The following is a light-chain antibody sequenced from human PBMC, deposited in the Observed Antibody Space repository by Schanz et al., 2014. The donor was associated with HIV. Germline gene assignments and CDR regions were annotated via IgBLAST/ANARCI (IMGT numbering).Light chain of an antibody. CDR3: AAWDDSLRAGYVI. CDR1: SSNIGAGYD. J-gene: IGLJ2*01. Sequence: QSVLTQPPSVSGAPGQRVTISCTGSSSNIGAGYDVHWYQQFPGTAPKLLIFDDNSRPSGVPGRFSGSKSGTSASLAISGLQSEDEADYYCAAWDDSLRAGYVIFGGGTKLTVL. V-gene: IGLV1-40*01. CDR2: DDN.